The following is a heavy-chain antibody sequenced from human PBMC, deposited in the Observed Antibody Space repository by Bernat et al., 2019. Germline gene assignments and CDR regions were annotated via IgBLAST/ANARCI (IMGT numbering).Heavy chain of an antibody. Sequence: EVQLVESGGGLVQPGRSLRLSCAASGFTFDDYAMHWVRQAPGKGLEWVSGISWNSGSIGYADSEKGRFTISRDNAKNSLYLQMNSLRAEDTALYYCAKGLDYYGSGSYSYWGQGTLVTVSS. D-gene: IGHD3-10*01. V-gene: IGHV3-9*01. CDR2: ISWNSGSI. CDR1: GFTFDDYA. CDR3: AKGLDYYGSGSYSY. J-gene: IGHJ4*02.